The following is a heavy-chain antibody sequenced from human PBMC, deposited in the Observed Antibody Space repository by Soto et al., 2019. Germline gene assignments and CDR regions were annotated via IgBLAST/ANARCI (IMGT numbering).Heavy chain of an antibody. J-gene: IGHJ4*02. CDR3: TTFRYGDYWLDY. D-gene: IGHD4-17*01. V-gene: IGHV3-15*01. CDR2: IKSKTDGGTT. Sequence: GGSLRLSCAASGFTFINAWMSWVRQAPGKGLEWVGRIKSKTDGGTTDYAAPVKGRFTISRDDSKNTLYLQMNSLKTEDTAVYYCTTFRYGDYWLDYWGQGTLVTVSS. CDR1: GFTFINAW.